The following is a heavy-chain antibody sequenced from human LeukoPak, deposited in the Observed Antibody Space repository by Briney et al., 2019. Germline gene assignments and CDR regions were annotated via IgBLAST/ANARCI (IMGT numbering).Heavy chain of an antibody. Sequence: SQTLSLTCTVSGGSISSGGYYWSWIRQHPGKGLEWIGYIYYSGSTYYNPSLKSRVTISVDTSKNQFSLKLSSVTAADMAVYYCASHDFWSGFWDYWGQGTLVTVSS. J-gene: IGHJ4*02. CDR3: ASHDFWSGFWDY. D-gene: IGHD3-3*01. V-gene: IGHV4-31*03. CDR1: GGSISSGGYY. CDR2: IYYSGST.